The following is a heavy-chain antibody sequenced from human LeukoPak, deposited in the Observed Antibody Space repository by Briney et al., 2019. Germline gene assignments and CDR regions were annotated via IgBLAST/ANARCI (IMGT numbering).Heavy chain of an antibody. CDR2: ISGSGGST. CDR1: GFTFSSYA. D-gene: IGHD2-2*01. Sequence: SGGSLRLSCAASGFTFSSYAMSWVRQAPGEGVVWVSAISGSGGSTYYADSVKGRFTISRDNSKNTLYLQMNSLRAEDTAVYYCAKAFYCSSTSCPFDYWGQGTLVTVSS. J-gene: IGHJ4*02. CDR3: AKAFYCSSTSCPFDY. V-gene: IGHV3-23*01.